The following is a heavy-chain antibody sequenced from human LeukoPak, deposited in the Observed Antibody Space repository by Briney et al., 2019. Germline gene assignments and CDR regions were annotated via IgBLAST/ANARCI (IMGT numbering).Heavy chain of an antibody. CDR1: GFTFSGYW. Sequence: GGSLRLSCAASGFTFSGYWMSWVSQSPGKGLEWVANIKHEGSETYYVDSVRGRFTISRDNAKNSLYLQMNSLRAEDTAVYYCARGRIATAGIYYNWFDPWGQGTLVTVSS. J-gene: IGHJ5*02. CDR3: ARGRIATAGIYYNWFDP. V-gene: IGHV3-7*01. CDR2: IKHEGSET. D-gene: IGHD6-13*01.